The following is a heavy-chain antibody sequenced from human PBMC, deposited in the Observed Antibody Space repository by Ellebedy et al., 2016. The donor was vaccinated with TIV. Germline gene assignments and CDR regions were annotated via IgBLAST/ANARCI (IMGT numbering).Heavy chain of an antibody. V-gene: IGHV3-48*03. CDR1: GFTFSSYE. J-gene: IGHJ3*02. CDR2: ISSGGNTI. CDR3: ATALYDAFDI. Sequence: GESLKISCAGSGFTFSSYEMNWVRQAPGKGLEWVSYISSGGNTIYYADSVKGRFTISRDNAKDSVFLQMNSLRAEDTAVYYCATALYDAFDIWGQGTMVTVSS.